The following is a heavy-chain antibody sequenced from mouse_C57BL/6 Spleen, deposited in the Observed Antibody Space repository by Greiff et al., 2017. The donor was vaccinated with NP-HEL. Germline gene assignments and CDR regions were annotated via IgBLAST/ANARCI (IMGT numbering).Heavy chain of an antibody. CDR3: TTLKYSKSFYAMDY. CDR1: GFNIKDDY. J-gene: IGHJ4*01. D-gene: IGHD2-5*01. V-gene: IGHV14-4*01. Sequence: EVQLQQSGAELVRPGASVKLSCTASGFNIKDDYMHWVKQRPEQGLEWIGWIDPENGDTEYASKFQGKATITADTSSNTAYLQLSSLTSEDTAVYYCTTLKYSKSFYAMDYWGQGTSVTVSS. CDR2: IDPENGDT.